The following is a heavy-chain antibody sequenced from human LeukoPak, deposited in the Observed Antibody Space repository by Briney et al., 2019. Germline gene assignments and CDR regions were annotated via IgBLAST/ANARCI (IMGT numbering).Heavy chain of an antibody. Sequence: ASVKVSCKASGYTFTNYGICWVRQAPGQGLEWMGWISAYNGNTNYAQKLQGRVIMTTDTSTNTAYMELRSLRSDDTAVYYCARVEFGESSSYGMDVWGQGTTVTVSS. CDR2: ISAYNGNT. CDR1: GYTFTNYG. D-gene: IGHD3-10*01. V-gene: IGHV1-18*01. J-gene: IGHJ6*02. CDR3: ARVEFGESSSYGMDV.